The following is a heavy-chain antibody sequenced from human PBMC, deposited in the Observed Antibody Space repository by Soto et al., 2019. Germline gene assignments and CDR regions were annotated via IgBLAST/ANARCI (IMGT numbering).Heavy chain of an antibody. J-gene: IGHJ5*02. CDR2: ISSSSSYI. V-gene: IGHV3-21*01. CDR3: AREDLPHHSYYESSGYFT. CDR1: GFTFSSYS. D-gene: IGHD3-22*01. Sequence: PGWSLRLSCAASGFTFSSYSMNWVRQAPGKGLEWVSSISSSSSYIYYADSVKGRFTISRDNAKNSLYLQMNSLRAEDTAVYYCAREDLPHHSYYESSGYFTWGQGTLVTVSS.